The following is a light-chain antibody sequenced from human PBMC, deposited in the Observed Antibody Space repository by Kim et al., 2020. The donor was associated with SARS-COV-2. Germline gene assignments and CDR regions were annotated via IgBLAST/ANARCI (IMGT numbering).Light chain of an antibody. CDR3: QQYNNYYT. CDR1: QTISNW. V-gene: IGKV1-5*03. J-gene: IGKJ2*01. CDR2: KAS. Sequence: LSASVGDRVTITCRASQTISNWLAWYQQKPGKAPKLLIYKASSLESGVPSRFSGSGSGTEFTLTISSLQPDDFATYYCQQYNNYYTFGQGTKLEI.